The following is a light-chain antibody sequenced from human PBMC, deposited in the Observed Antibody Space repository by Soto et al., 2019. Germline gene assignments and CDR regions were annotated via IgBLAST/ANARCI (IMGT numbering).Light chain of an antibody. CDR3: QQYGSSPRT. J-gene: IGKJ1*01. CDR1: QSVSSS. V-gene: IGKV3-20*01. Sequence: DIVLTQFPGTLSLSPGGRATLSCRASQSVSSSLAWYQQKPGQAPRLVVYGASNRAIGIPDRFSGSGSGTDFTLTISRLEAEDFAVYFCQQYGSSPRTFGQGTKVDIK. CDR2: GAS.